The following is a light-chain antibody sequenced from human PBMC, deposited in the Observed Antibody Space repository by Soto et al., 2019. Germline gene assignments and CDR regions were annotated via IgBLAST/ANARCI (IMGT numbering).Light chain of an antibody. CDR2: DDN. CDR1: SSNIGGNS. CDR3: GSWDSSLSAYV. V-gene: IGLV1-51*01. J-gene: IGLJ1*01. Sequence: QSVLTQPPSVSAAPGQKVTISCSGSSSNIGGNSVSWYQQLPGTALKLLIYDDNKRPSGIPDRFSGSESGTSATLGITGFQTGDEADYYCGSWDSSLSAYVFGTGTKVTVL.